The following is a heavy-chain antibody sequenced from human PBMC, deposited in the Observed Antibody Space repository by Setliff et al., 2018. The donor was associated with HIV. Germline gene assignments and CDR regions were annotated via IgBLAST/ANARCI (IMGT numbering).Heavy chain of an antibody. CDR2: IYYSGST. Sequence: SETLSLTCTVSGGSITNGGYYWSWIRQPAGKGLEWIGYIYYSGSTNDNPSLKSRVTISVDTSQNQFYLKMSSVTAADTAVYYCTRVLWFGDDNWFDPWGQGTLVTVSS. CDR1: GGSITNGGYY. J-gene: IGHJ5*02. CDR3: TRVLWFGDDNWFDP. V-gene: IGHV4-61*10. D-gene: IGHD3-10*01.